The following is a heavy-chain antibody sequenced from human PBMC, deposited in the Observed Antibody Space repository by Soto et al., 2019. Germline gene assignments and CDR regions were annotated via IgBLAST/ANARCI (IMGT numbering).Heavy chain of an antibody. CDR1: GFTFSSYA. D-gene: IGHD3-3*01. CDR3: VKDSNDFWSGYLNPTFDY. J-gene: IGHJ4*02. Sequence: HPGGSLRLSCTGSGFTFSSYAMHWVRQAPGKGLEYVSAISSNGGSTYYADSVKGRFTISRDNSKNTLYLQMSSLRAEDTAVYYCVKDSNDFWSGYLNPTFDYWGQGTLVTVSS. CDR2: ISSNGGST. V-gene: IGHV3-64D*06.